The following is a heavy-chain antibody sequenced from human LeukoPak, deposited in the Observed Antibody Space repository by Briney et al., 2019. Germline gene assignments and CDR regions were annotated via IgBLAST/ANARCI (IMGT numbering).Heavy chain of an antibody. V-gene: IGHV3-23*01. Sequence: GGSLRLSCAASGFTFSSCAMSWVRQAPGKGLEWVSGISGSGGSTYYADSVKGRFTISRDNSKNTLYLQINSLRAEDTAVYYCAKVGFLEWLPYYFDYWGQGTLVTVSS. D-gene: IGHD3-3*01. J-gene: IGHJ4*02. CDR3: AKVGFLEWLPYYFDY. CDR1: GFTFSSCA. CDR2: ISGSGGST.